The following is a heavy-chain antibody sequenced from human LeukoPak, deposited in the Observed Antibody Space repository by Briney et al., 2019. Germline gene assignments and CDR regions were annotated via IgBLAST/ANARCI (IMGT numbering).Heavy chain of an antibody. CDR1: GFTFSSYG. D-gene: IGHD6-19*01. CDR2: IWYDGSNK. J-gene: IGHJ4*02. CDR3: AKDRAPLAVAGTPGDY. Sequence: GGSLRLSCAASGFTFSSYGMHWVRQAPGKGLEWVAVIWYDGSNKYYADSVKGRFTISRDNSKNTLYLQMNSLRAEDTAVYYCAKDRAPLAVAGTPGDYWGQGTLVTVSS. V-gene: IGHV3-33*06.